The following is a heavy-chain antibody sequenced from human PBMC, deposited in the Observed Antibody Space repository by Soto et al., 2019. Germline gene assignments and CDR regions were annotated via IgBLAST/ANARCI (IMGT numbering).Heavy chain of an antibody. Sequence: SETLYLTCTVSGGSISSYYWSWIRQPPGKGLEWIGYIYYSGSTNYNPSLKSRVTISVDTSKKQFSLKLSSVTAADTAVYYCARFKSPTVTMYYFDYWGQGTLVTVSS. V-gene: IGHV4-59*01. CDR2: IYYSGST. J-gene: IGHJ4*02. CDR3: ARFKSPTVTMYYFDY. CDR1: GGSISSYY. D-gene: IGHD4-17*01.